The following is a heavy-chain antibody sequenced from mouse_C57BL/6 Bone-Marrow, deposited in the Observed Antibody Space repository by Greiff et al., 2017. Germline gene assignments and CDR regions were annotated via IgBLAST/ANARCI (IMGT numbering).Heavy chain of an antibody. J-gene: IGHJ3*01. D-gene: IGHD2-1*01. CDR2: INPSTGGT. Sequence: EVQLQQSGPELVKPGASVKISCKASGYSFTGYYMNWVKQSPEKSLEWIGEINPSTGGTTYNQKFKAKATLTVDKSSSTAYMQLKSLTSEDSAVYYWGRHGNSEAYWGQGTLVTVSA. CDR3: GRHGNSEAY. CDR1: GYSFTGYY. V-gene: IGHV1-42*01.